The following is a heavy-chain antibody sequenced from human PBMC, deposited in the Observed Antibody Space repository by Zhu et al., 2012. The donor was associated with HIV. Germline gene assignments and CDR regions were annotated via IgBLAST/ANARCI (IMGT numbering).Heavy chain of an antibody. D-gene: IGHD6-13*01. J-gene: IGHJ3*02. CDR3: ARVGGHSSDAFDI. CDR1: GGSISSHY. CDR2: IYYSGST. V-gene: IGHV4-59*11. Sequence: QVQLQESGPGLVKPSETLSLTCTVSGGSISSHYWSWIRQPPGKGLEWIGYIYYSGSTNYNPSLKSRVTISVDTSKNQFSLKLSSVTAADTAVYYCARVGGHSSDAFDIWAKGQWSPSLQ.